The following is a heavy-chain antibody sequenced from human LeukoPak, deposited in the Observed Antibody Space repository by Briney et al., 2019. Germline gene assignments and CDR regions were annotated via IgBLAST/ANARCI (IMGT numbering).Heavy chain of an antibody. CDR2: TYPGDSDT. CDR3: ARLRSLYRSLSGHFDY. D-gene: IGHD6-6*01. CDR1: GYSFTSYW. J-gene: IGHJ4*02. Sequence: GESLKISCKGSGYSFTSYWIGWVRQMAGKGLEWMGITYPGDSDTRYSPSFQGQVTISADKSINTAYLQWSSLKASDTAMYYCARLRSLYRSLSGHFDYWGQGTLVTVSS. V-gene: IGHV5-51*01.